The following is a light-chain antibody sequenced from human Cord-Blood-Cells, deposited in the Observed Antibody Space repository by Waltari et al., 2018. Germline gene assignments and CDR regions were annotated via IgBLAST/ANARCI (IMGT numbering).Light chain of an antibody. CDR2: AAS. CDR3: QQSYSTPMYT. Sequence: DILMTLSPSSLSVSVGDRVTSTCRASQSISSYLNWYQQKPGKAPKLLIYAASSLQSGVPSRFSGSGSGTDFTLTISSLQPEDFATYYCQQSYSTPMYTFGQGTKLEIK. CDR1: QSISSY. J-gene: IGKJ2*01. V-gene: IGKV1-39*01.